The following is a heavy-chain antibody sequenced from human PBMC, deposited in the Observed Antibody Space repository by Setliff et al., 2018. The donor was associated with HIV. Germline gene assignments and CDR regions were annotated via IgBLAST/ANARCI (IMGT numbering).Heavy chain of an antibody. Sequence: SETLSLTCAVSGYSFSGGYYWAWIRQPPGKGLEWIGIIYHSGSTYYNPSLKSRVIISLDTSKIQFFLKLSSVTAADTAVYYCARRIEPGWWGGNSGDAFDLWGQGTMVTVSS. CDR3: ARRIEPGWWGGNSGDAFDL. J-gene: IGHJ3*01. CDR1: GYSFSGGYY. V-gene: IGHV4-38-2*01. D-gene: IGHD2-21*02. CDR2: IYHSGST.